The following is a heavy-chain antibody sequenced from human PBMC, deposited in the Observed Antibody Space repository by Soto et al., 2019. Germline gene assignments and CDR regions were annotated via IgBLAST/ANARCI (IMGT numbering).Heavy chain of an antibody. CDR3: AHLNSGSGGSEYFQH. D-gene: IGHD1-26*01. Sequence: QITLKESGPTLVKPTQTLTLNCTFSGFSLSTSGVGVGWIRQPPGKALEWLALIYWDDDKRYSPSLKSRLTITKDTSKHQVVLTMTNMDPVDTATYYCAHLNSGSGGSEYFQHWGQGTLVTVSS. J-gene: IGHJ1*01. CDR2: IYWDDDK. CDR1: GFSLSTSGVG. V-gene: IGHV2-5*02.